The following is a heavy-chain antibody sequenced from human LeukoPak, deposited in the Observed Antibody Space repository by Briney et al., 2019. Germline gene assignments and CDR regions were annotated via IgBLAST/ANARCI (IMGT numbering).Heavy chain of an antibody. CDR2: INSDGSST. V-gene: IGHV3-74*01. Sequence: GGSLRLSCTASGFTFSSYWMHWVRQAPGKRLVWVSRINSDGSSTTYADSVKGRFTISRDNAKNTLYLQMNSLRAEDTAVYYGVLSVVRAFSPDYWGQGTLVTVSS. CDR1: GFTFSSYW. CDR3: VLSVVRAFSPDY. D-gene: IGHD3-10*01. J-gene: IGHJ4*02.